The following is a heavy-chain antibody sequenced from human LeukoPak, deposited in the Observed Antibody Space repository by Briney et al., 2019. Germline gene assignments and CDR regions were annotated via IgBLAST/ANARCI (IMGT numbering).Heavy chain of an antibody. V-gene: IGHV4-59*01. J-gene: IGHJ2*01. Sequence: SETLSLTCIVSGGSISSYYWSWIRQPPGKGLEWIGYIYYSGSTNYNPSLKSRVTISVDTSKNQFSLKLSSVTAADTAVYYCARKARNFDLWGRGTLVTVSS. CDR2: IYYSGST. CDR3: ARKARNFDL. CDR1: GGSISSYY.